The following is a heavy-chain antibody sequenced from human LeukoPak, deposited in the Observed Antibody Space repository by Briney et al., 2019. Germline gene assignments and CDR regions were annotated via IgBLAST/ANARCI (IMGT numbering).Heavy chain of an antibody. CDR2: IYYSGST. D-gene: IGHD1-26*01. Sequence: SETLSLTCTVSGGSISSSSYYWGWIRQPPGKGLEWIGSIYYSGSTYYNPSLKSRVTISVDTSKNQFSLKLSSVTAADTAVYYCARDSGSYPYYYYYYMDVWGKGTTVTISS. J-gene: IGHJ6*03. CDR1: GGSISSSSYY. CDR3: ARDSGSYPYYYYYYMDV. V-gene: IGHV4-39*07.